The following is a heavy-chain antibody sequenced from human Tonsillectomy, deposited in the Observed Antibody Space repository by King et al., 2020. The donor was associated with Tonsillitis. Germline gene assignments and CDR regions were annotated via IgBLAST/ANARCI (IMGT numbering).Heavy chain of an antibody. CDR3: ARDAGGYSYGLFAY. Sequence: QLVQSGAEVKKPGASVKVSCKASGYNFTGYFMHWVRQAPGQGLEWMGWINPNSGGTNYAQKFQGRVTMTRDTYISTASMDLSRLRSDDTAVYYCARDAGGYSYGLFAYWGQGTLVTVSS. CDR2: INPNSGGT. D-gene: IGHD5-18*01. CDR1: GYNFTGYF. V-gene: IGHV1-2*02. J-gene: IGHJ4*02.